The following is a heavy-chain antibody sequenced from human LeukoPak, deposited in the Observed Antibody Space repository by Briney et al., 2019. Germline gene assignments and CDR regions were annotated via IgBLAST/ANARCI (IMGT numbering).Heavy chain of an antibody. V-gene: IGHV4-39*07. Sequence: SETLSLTCTVSGGSITAGNHHWGWIRQPPGKGLEWIGSVYYSGSIFSDTSHKSRVTISGDTSKNQFSLKLSSVTAADTAVYYCARANYYYYGMDVWGQGTTVTVSS. J-gene: IGHJ6*02. CDR2: VYYSGSI. CDR3: ARANYYYYGMDV. CDR1: GGSITAGNHH.